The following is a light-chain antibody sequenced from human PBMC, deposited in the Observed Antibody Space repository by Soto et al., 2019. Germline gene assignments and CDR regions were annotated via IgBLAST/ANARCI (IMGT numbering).Light chain of an antibody. CDR2: GAS. CDR1: QSVSSN. Sequence: LVMIQSPAPLFVSPGERTTLSCRASQSVSSNLAWYQQKPGQAPRLLIYGASTRATGIPARFSGSGSGTEFTLTISSLQSEDFAVYYCQQYNNWPRTFGQGTNV. V-gene: IGKV3-15*01. CDR3: QQYNNWPRT. J-gene: IGKJ1*01.